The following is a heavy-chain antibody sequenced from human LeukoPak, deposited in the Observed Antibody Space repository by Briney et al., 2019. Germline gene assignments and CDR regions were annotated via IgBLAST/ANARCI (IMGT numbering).Heavy chain of an antibody. CDR2: INPNSGGT. CDR1: GYTFTGYY. CDR3: ARDTDPITMIVVGLYWFDP. V-gene: IGHV1-2*02. D-gene: IGHD3-22*01. J-gene: IGHJ5*02. Sequence: GASVKVSCKASGYTFTGYYMHWVRQAPGQGLEWMGWINPNSGGTNYAQKFQGRVTMTRDTSISTAYMELSRLRSDDTAVYYCARDTDPITMIVVGLYWFDPWGQGTLVTVSS.